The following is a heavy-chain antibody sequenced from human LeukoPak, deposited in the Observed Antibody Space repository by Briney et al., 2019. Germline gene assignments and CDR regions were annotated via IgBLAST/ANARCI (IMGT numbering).Heavy chain of an antibody. Sequence: ASVTVSCTASGYTFTSYGISWVRQAPGQGLEWMGWISAYNGNTNYAQKLQGRVTMTTDTSTSTAYMELRSLRSDDTAVYYCARGGFDCSSTSCFYYYGMDVWGQGTTVTVSS. V-gene: IGHV1-18*01. D-gene: IGHD2-2*01. CDR3: ARGGFDCSSTSCFYYYGMDV. J-gene: IGHJ6*02. CDR1: GYTFTSYG. CDR2: ISAYNGNT.